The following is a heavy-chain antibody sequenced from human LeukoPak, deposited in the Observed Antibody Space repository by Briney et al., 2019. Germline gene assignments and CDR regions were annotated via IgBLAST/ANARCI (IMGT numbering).Heavy chain of an antibody. D-gene: IGHD6-19*01. CDR1: GGSFSGYY. Sequence: SETLSLTCAVYGGSFSGYYWSWIRQPPGKGLEWIGEINHSGSTNYNPSLKSRVTISVDTSKNQFSLKLSSVTAADTAVYYCARLEAVYYYGMDVWGQGTTVTVSS. CDR3: ARLEAVYYYGMDV. CDR2: INHSGST. J-gene: IGHJ6*02. V-gene: IGHV4-34*01.